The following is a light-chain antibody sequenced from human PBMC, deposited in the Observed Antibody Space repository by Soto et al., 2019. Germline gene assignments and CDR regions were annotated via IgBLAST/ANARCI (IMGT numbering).Light chain of an antibody. J-gene: IGKJ2*01. Sequence: DIVMTQSPDSLAVSLGERATINCKCSENILYTSNNKNYLAWYQQKPGQPPKLLIYWASTRESGVPDRFSGSGSGTDFTLTISSLQAEDVAVYYCQQYYTTPPYTFGQGTKLEIK. CDR2: WAS. CDR1: ENILYTSNNKNY. CDR3: QQYYTTPPYT. V-gene: IGKV4-1*01.